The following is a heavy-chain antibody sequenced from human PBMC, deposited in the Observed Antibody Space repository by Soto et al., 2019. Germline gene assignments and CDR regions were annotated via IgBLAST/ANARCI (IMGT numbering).Heavy chain of an antibody. D-gene: IGHD3-22*01. CDR3: AKDLGYYDSSGYYGGWFDP. V-gene: IGHV3-23*01. Sequence: GGSLRLSCAASGFTFSSYAMSWVRQAPGKGLEWVSAISGSGGSTYYADSVKGRFTISRDNSKNTLYLQMNSLRAEDTAVYYCAKDLGYYDSSGYYGGWFDPWGQGTLVTVSS. CDR2: ISGSGGST. J-gene: IGHJ5*02. CDR1: GFTFSSYA.